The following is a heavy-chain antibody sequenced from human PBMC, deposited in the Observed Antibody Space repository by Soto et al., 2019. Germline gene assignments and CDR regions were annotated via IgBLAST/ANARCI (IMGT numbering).Heavy chain of an antibody. CDR3: ARDNDRLQLGGNYYYILDV. V-gene: IGHV1-69*12. J-gene: IGHJ6*02. CDR2: IIPLFRTP. D-gene: IGHD4-4*01. Sequence: QVQLVQSGAEMKEPGSSVKVSCKTSGGTFSSSAISWLRQAPGQGLEWMGGIIPLFRTPDYAQKFEGRVTIAADESTSTAYMELSSLRSEDTVVYYCARDNDRLQLGGNYYYILDVWGQGTTLTVSS. CDR1: GGTFSSSA.